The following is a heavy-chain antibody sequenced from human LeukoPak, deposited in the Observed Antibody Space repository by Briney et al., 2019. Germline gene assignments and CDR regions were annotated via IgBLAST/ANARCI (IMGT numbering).Heavy chain of an antibody. V-gene: IGHV4-31*03. J-gene: IGHJ4*02. Sequence: SETLSLTCTVSGGSISSGGYYWSWIRQHPGKGLEWIGYIYYSGSTYYNPSLKSRVIISVDTSKNQFSLKLSSVTAADTAVYYCARAVGVPAAFDYWGQGTLVTVSS. CDR1: GGSISSGGYY. CDR2: IYYSGST. D-gene: IGHD2-2*01. CDR3: ARAVGVPAAFDY.